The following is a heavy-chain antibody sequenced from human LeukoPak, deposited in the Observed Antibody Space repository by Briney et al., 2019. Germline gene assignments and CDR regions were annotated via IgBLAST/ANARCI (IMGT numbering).Heavy chain of an antibody. D-gene: IGHD6-19*01. CDR1: GFTFGGYA. Sequence: GRSLRLSCTASGFTFGGYAMSWVRQAPGKGLEWVANIKQDGSEKYYVDSVKGRFTISRDNAKNSLYLQMNSLRAEDTAVYYCARLHSGWYYFDYWGQGTLVTVSS. CDR3: ARLHSGWYYFDY. CDR2: IKQDGSEK. V-gene: IGHV3-7*01. J-gene: IGHJ4*02.